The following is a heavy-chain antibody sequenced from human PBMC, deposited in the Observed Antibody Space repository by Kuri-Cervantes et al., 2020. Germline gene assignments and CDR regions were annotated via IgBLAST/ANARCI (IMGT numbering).Heavy chain of an antibody. J-gene: IGHJ6*04. CDR2: ISGSGGST. D-gene: IGHD4/OR15-4a*01. Sequence: GESLKISCAASGFTFSSYAMSWVRQAPGKGLDWVSAISGSGGSTYYADSVKGRFTISRDNSKNSLYLQMNSLRAEDTAVYYCVRGCWGVWGKGTTVTVSS. V-gene: IGHV3-23*01. CDR3: VRGCWGV. CDR1: GFTFSSYA.